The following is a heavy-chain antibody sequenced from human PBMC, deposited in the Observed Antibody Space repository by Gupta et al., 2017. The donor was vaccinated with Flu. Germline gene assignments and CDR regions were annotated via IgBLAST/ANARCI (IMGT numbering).Heavy chain of an antibody. CDR1: A. CDR2: ISNDGNNK. V-gene: IGHV3-30*18. D-gene: IGHD3-3*02. J-gene: IGHJ4*02. Sequence: AMHWVRQAPGKGLEWMASISNDGNNKYFADSVKGRFTISRDNSRNTLYLQMDSLRADDTAMYYCAKEKSFFVEPPCYFESWGQGTQVTVSS. CDR3: AKEKSFFVEPPCYFES.